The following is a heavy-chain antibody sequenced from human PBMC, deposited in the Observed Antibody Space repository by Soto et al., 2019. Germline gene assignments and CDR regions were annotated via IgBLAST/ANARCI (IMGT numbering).Heavy chain of an antibody. J-gene: IGHJ6*02. Sequence: GASVKVSCKASGYTFTSYGISWVRQAPGQGLEWMGWISAYNGNTNYAQKLQGRVTMTTDTSTSTAYMELRSLRSDDTAVYYCAREDRYDYYYYGMDVWGQGTTVTVS. CDR1: GYTFTSYG. D-gene: IGHD2-21*02. V-gene: IGHV1-18*04. CDR3: AREDRYDYYYYGMDV. CDR2: ISAYNGNT.